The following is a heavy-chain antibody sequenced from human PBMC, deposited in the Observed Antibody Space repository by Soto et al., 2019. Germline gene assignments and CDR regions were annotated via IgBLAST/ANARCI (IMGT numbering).Heavy chain of an antibody. Sequence: GGSLRLSCAASGFTFSNAWMNWVRQAPGKGLEWVGRIKSKTDGGTTDYAAPVKGRFTISRDDSKNTLYLQMNSLRAEDTAVYYCAKDLTGVGDSSSTCDVYYYYGMEGWGQGTTVSV. CDR2: IKSKTDGGTT. CDR3: AKDLTGVGDSSSTCDVYYYYGMEG. CDR1: GFTFSNAW. V-gene: IGHV3-15*07. D-gene: IGHD3-3*01. J-gene: IGHJ6*02.